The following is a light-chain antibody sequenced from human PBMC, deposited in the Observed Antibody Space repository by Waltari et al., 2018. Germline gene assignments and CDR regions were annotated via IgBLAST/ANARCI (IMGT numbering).Light chain of an antibody. V-gene: IGLV2-14*01. Sequence: QSALTQPASVSGSPGQSITISCTGTSSDVGGYNYVSWFQQHPGKAPKLMISDVSKRSPVVSHRLPGSKSGNTASLTISGLQAEDEAHYYCSSYRSSSTSIVFGTGTKVTVL. CDR3: SSYRSSSTSIV. CDR2: DVS. J-gene: IGLJ1*01. CDR1: SSDVGGYNY.